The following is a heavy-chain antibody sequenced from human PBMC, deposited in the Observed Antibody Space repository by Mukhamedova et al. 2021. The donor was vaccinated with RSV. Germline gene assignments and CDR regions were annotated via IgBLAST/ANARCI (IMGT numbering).Heavy chain of an antibody. CDR3: ARQFRGDGFIRAFDI. V-gene: IGHV5-51*01. J-gene: IGHJ3*02. CDR2: IYPGDSDT. Sequence: WMGIIYPGDSDTRYSPSFQGQVTISADKSISTAYLQWSSLKASDTAMYYCARQFRGDGFIRAFDIWGQGTVVTVSS. D-gene: IGHD5-24*01.